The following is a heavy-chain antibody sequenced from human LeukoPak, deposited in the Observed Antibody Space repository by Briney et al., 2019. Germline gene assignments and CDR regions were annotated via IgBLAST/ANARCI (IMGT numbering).Heavy chain of an antibody. D-gene: IGHD3-22*01. Sequence: PSETLSLTCAVSGGSISSNSYYWGWIRQPPGKGLEWIGSIYYSGSTYYNPSLKSRFTISVDTSKNQFSLKLSSVTAADTAVYYCVNYYDSSDYQQPNHFDYWGQGTLVTVSS. CDR1: GGSISSNSYY. CDR2: IYYSGST. CDR3: VNYYDSSDYQQPNHFDY. V-gene: IGHV4-39*01. J-gene: IGHJ4*02.